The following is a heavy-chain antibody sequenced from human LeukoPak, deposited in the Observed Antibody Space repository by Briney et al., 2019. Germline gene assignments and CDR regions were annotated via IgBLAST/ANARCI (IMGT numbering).Heavy chain of an antibody. J-gene: IGHJ4*02. CDR3: AKSVRFGNMGVDY. CDR2: ISSSGSTI. CDR1: GFTFSSYE. V-gene: IGHV3-48*03. Sequence: GGSLRLSCAASGFTFSSYEMNWVRQAPGKGLEWVSYISSSGSTIYYADSVKGRFTISRDNSKNTLYLQMNSLRAEDTAVYYCAKSVRFGNMGVDYWGRGTLVTVSS. D-gene: IGHD3-10*01.